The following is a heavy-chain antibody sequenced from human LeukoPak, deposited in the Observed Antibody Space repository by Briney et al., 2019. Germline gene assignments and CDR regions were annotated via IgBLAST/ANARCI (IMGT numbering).Heavy chain of an antibody. CDR3: ARDERNYDSSGYYLTYFDY. J-gene: IGHJ4*02. CDR2: IYTSGST. CDR1: GGSISSGSYY. Sequence: PSETLPLTCTVSGGSISSGSYYWSWIRQPAGKGLEWIGRIYTSGSTNYNPPLKSRVTISVDTSKNQFSLKLSSVTAADTAVYYCARDERNYDSSGYYLTYFDYWGQGTLVTVSS. D-gene: IGHD3-22*01. V-gene: IGHV4-61*02.